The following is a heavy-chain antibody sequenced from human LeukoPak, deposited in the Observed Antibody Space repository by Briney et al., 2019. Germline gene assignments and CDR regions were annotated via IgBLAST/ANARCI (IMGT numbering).Heavy chain of an antibody. CDR2: ISGNGGRT. CDR1: GFTFSTYT. CDR3: AKDFGRNLGGPGY. J-gene: IGHJ4*02. Sequence: GGSLRLSCAASGFTFSTYTMAWVRQAPGGGLEWVSGISGNGGRTYYADSVKGRFAISRNDSKSTLYLQMNSLRGEDTAVYYCAKDFGRNLGGPGYWGRGTLVIVSS. V-gene: IGHV3-23*01. D-gene: IGHD1-14*01.